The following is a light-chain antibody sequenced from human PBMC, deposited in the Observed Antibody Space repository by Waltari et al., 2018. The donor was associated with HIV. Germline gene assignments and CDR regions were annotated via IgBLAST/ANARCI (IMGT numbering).Light chain of an antibody. CDR3: SSYTTRSTPDPNWV. CDR1: SSDVGGYNY. V-gene: IGLV2-14*01. CDR2: EVS. Sequence: QSALTQPASVSGSPGQSITISCTGTSSDVGGYNYVPWYQPHPGKAPKLMIFEVSNRPSGVSNRFSGSKSVNTASLTISGLQAEDEADYYCSSYTTRSTPDPNWVFGGGTKLTVL. J-gene: IGLJ3*02.